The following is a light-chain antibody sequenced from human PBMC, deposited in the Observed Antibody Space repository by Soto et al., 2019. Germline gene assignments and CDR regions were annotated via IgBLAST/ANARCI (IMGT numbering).Light chain of an antibody. J-gene: IGLJ2*01. CDR1: SSDVGNYNY. Sequence: QSALTQPASVSGSPGQSITISCTGTSSDVGNYNYVSWYQQHPGKPPKHTIYGFTHRPSGVSNRFSGSKSDNTASLTISGLQAVDEADYFCGSYTSGSTFVVFGGGTKVTVL. CDR3: GSYTSGSTFVV. V-gene: IGLV2-14*01. CDR2: GFT.